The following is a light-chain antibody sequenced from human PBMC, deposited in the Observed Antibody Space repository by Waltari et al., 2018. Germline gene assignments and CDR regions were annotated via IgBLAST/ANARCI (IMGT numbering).Light chain of an antibody. J-gene: IGKJ5*01. V-gene: IGKV4-1*01. CDR1: QSVLYTSNNKNN. CDR2: CAS. CDR3: QQYLTTPLT. Sequence: DIVMTQSPDSLAVSLGERVTIDCKSSQSVLYTSNNKNNLAWYQQRPGQPPKLLIYCASTRESGVPDRVSGSGSGTDFTLTIISLQAEDVAVYFCQQYLTTPLTFGQGTRLEIK.